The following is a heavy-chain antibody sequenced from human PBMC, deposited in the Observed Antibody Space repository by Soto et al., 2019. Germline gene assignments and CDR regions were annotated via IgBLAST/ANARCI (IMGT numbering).Heavy chain of an antibody. J-gene: IGHJ5*02. CDR2: IIPIFGTA. CDR3: ARGPCSSTSCHLEGGGGFDP. CDR1: GGTFSSYA. Sequence: QVQLVQSGAEVKKPGSSVKVSCKASGGTFSSYAISWVRQAPGQGLEWMGGIIPIFGTANYAQKFQGRVKITAGDTTSQAYMELSSLRSEDSAVYYCARGPCSSTSCHLEGGGGFDPWGQGTLVTVSS. D-gene: IGHD2-2*01. V-gene: IGHV1-69*01.